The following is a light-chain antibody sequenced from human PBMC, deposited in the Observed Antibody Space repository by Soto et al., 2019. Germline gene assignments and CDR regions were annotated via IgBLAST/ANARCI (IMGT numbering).Light chain of an antibody. J-gene: IGLJ1*01. Sequence: QSALTQPASVSGSPGQSITISCTGTSSDIGSYNYVAWYQQFPGKTPKLIIYEVRNRPSGVSFRFSGSKSGNTASLTISGLQAEDEADYYCQAWDSSTVVFGTGTKVTVL. CDR2: EVR. CDR3: QAWDSSTVV. V-gene: IGLV2-14*01. CDR1: SSDIGSYNY.